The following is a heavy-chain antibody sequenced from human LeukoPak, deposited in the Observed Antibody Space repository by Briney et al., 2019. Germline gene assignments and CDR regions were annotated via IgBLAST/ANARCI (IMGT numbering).Heavy chain of an antibody. Sequence: GGSLRLSCAASGFTFSRYRMHWVRQAPGKGLVWVSLINSDGSSTNYADSVKGRFTISRDNAKNTVYLQMNSLRAEDTAVYYCARTNSGGFDPWGQGTLVTVSS. V-gene: IGHV3-74*01. CDR3: ARTNSGGFDP. D-gene: IGHD2-21*01. CDR1: GFTFSRYR. J-gene: IGHJ5*02. CDR2: INSDGSST.